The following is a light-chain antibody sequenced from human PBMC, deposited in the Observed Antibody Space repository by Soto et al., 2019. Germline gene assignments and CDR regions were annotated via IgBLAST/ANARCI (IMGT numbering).Light chain of an antibody. V-gene: IGKV1-16*02. J-gene: IGKJ3*01. CDR2: AAS. CDR1: QAISNY. Sequence: DIQMTQSPSSLSASIGDTVTVTCRASQAISNYLAWFQQQPGKAPKSLIFAASNLQSGVPSKFRGSGSGTNFTLTISSLQPEDFATYYCQQYHRYPFTFGPGTKVYI. CDR3: QQYHRYPFT.